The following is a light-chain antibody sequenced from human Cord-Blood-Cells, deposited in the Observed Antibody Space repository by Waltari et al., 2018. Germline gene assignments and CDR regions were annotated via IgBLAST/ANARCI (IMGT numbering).Light chain of an antibody. CDR1: SSNIGSNT. CDR2: SNN. J-gene: IGLJ1*01. Sequence: QSVLTQPPSASGTPGQRVTISCSGSSSNIGSNTVNWYQQLPGTAPKLLIYSNNRRPAGVPARFCGSKSGTSASLAISGLQSEDEADYYCAAWDDSLNGYVFGTGTKVTVL. V-gene: IGLV1-44*01. CDR3: AAWDDSLNGYV.